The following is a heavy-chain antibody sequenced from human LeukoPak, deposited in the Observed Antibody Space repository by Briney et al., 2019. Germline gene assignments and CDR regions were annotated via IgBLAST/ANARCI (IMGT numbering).Heavy chain of an antibody. J-gene: IGHJ4*02. CDR1: GFTFSSYA. CDR3: AKDYYYGSGRFDY. Sequence: GGSLRLSCAASGFTFSSYAMSWVRQAPGKGLEWVSAISGSGGSTYYADSVRGRFTISRDNSKNTLYLQMNSLRAEDTVVYYCAKDYYYGSGRFDYWGQGTLVTVSS. D-gene: IGHD3-10*01. CDR2: ISGSGGST. V-gene: IGHV3-23*01.